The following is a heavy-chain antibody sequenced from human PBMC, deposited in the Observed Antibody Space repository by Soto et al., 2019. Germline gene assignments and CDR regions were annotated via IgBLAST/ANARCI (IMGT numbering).Heavy chain of an antibody. CDR3: AKSPMVRTFHYGIDV. V-gene: IGHV3-7*05. Sequence: EVQMVESGGNLVQPGGSLRVSCAASEVRFSFYWMSWVRQAPGKGLEWVADINEDGSETYYADAVKGRFTISRDDATNSLYLQMISLRAGDTAVYFCAKSPMVRTFHYGIDVWGQGTTVTVSS. J-gene: IGHJ6*02. D-gene: IGHD3-16*01. CDR2: INEDGSET. CDR1: EVRFSFYW.